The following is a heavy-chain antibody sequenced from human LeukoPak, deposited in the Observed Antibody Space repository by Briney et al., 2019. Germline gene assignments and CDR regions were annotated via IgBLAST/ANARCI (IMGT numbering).Heavy chain of an antibody. Sequence: GGSLRLSCEASGFTFSAYAMTWVRQAPGKGLEWVSSIGSDNKPHYSESVKGRFAISRDNSKNILFLHLNSLRAEDTALYYCAMTGYSSGWLLDYWGQGTLVTVSS. CDR3: AMTGYSSGWLLDY. CDR1: GFTFSAYA. V-gene: IGHV3-23*05. D-gene: IGHD6-19*01. J-gene: IGHJ4*02. CDR2: IGSDNKP.